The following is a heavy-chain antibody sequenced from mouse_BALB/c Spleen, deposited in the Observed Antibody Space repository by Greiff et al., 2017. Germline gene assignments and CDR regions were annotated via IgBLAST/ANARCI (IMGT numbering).Heavy chain of an antibody. D-gene: IGHD2-2*01. CDR2: IDPANGNT. V-gene: IGHV14-3*02. CDR1: GFNIKDTY. CDR3: ARSRNGYYYAMDY. Sequence: VQLKQSGAELVKPGASVKLSCTASGFNIKDTYMHWVKQRPEQGLEWIGRIDPANGNTKYDPKFQGKATITADTSSNTAYLQLSSLTSEDTAVYYCARSRNGYYYAMDYWGQGTSVTVSS. J-gene: IGHJ4*01.